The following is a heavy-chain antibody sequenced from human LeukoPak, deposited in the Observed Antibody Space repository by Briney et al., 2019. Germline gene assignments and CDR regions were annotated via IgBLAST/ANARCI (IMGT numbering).Heavy chain of an antibody. CDR2: IIPILGIA. D-gene: IGHD3-22*01. V-gene: IGHV1-69*10. CDR1: GGTFSSYA. J-gene: IGHJ3*02. CDR3: ALRITMIVVVNDAFDI. Sequence: ASVNVSCKASGGTFSSYAISWVRQAPGQGLEWMGGIIPILGIANYAQKFQGRVTITADKSTSTAYMELSSLRSEDTAVYYCALRITMIVVVNDAFDIWGQGTMVTVSS.